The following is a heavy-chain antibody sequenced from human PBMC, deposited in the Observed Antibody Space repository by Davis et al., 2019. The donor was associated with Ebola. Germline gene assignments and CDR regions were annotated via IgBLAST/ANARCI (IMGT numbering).Heavy chain of an antibody. J-gene: IGHJ6*02. D-gene: IGHD6-19*01. CDR1: GFTFSRSW. CDR3: ARDIAVAVYYYGMDV. V-gene: IGHV3-74*01. CDR2: INSDGSST. Sequence: GESLKISCLASGFTFSRSWMHWVRQAPGKGLVWVSRINSDGSSTSYADSVKGRFIISRDNAKNTLYLQMNSLRAEDTAVYYCARDIAVAVYYYGMDVWGQGTTVTVSS.